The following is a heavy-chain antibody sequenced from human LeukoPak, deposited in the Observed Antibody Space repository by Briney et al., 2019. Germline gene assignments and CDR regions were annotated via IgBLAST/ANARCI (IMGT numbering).Heavy chain of an antibody. D-gene: IGHD5-18*01. CDR1: GGSISSYY. J-gene: IGHJ4*02. V-gene: IGHV4-59*01. CDR2: IYYSGST. CDR3: ARVDVDTAMVFDY. Sequence: SETLSLTCTVSGGSISSYYWSWIRQPPGKGLEWIGYIYYSGSTNYNPSPKSRVTISVDTSKNQFSLKLSSVTAADTAVYYCARVDVDTAMVFDYWGQGTLVTVSS.